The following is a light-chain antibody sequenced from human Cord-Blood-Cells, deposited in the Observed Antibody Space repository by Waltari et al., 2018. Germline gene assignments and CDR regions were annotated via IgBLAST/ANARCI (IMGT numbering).Light chain of an antibody. V-gene: IGKV4-1*01. CDR3: QQYYSTPYT. CDR1: QSVLYSSNNKNY. J-gene: IGKJ2*01. Sequence: DIVMTQSPDSLAVSLGERATINCKSSQSVLYSSNNKNYLAWYQQKPAQPPKLLIYWASTRESGVPDRFSGSGSGTDFTLTIRSLQAEDVAVYSCQQYYSTPYTFGQGTKLEIK. CDR2: WAS.